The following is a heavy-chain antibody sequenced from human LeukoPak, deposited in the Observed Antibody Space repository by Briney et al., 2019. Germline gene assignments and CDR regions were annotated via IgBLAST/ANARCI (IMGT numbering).Heavy chain of an antibody. CDR3: AREVVGGGYYYYYMDV. J-gene: IGHJ6*03. CDR1: GGSISSYY. CDR2: IYYSGST. Sequence: PSETLSLTCTVSGGSISSYYWSWIRQPPGKGLEWIGYIYYSGSTKYNPSLKSRVTISVDTSKNQFSLKLSSVTAADTAVYYCAREVVGGGYYYYYMDVWGKGTTVTVSS. D-gene: IGHD1-26*01. V-gene: IGHV4-59*01.